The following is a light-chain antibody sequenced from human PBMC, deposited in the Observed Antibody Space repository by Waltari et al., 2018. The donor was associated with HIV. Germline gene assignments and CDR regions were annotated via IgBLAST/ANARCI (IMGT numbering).Light chain of an antibody. V-gene: IGLV3-10*01. CDR3: YSTDSSGNHWV. CDR2: EDS. Sequence: SYELTQPPSVSVSPGQTARITCSGDALPKTYAYWYQQKSGQAPVLVIYEDSKRPSGIPERFSGSSSGTMATLAISGAQVEDEADYYCYSTDSSGNHWVFGTGTKVTVL. J-gene: IGLJ1*01. CDR1: ALPKTY.